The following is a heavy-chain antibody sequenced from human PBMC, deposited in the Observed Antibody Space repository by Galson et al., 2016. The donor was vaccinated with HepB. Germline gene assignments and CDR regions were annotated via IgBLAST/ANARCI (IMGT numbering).Heavy chain of an antibody. CDR1: GGSITGYY. J-gene: IGHJ6*02. V-gene: IGHV4-59*01. Sequence: ETLSLTCTVSGGSITGYYWSWIRQPPGKGLEWIGSIYQSGRTTCKPSLKSRVTISVDTSKNQFSLNLSSVTAADSAVYYCARVAGVVVAVTGIYYYYGVDVWGQGTTVTVSS. CDR3: ARVAGVVVAVTGIYYYYGVDV. D-gene: IGHD2-15*01. CDR2: IYQSGRT.